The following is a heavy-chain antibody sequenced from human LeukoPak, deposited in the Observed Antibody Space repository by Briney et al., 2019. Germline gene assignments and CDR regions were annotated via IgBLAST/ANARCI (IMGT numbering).Heavy chain of an antibody. V-gene: IGHV3-33*01. CDR2: IWNDGSNK. J-gene: IGHJ4*02. Sequence: GGSLRLSCAASGFTLSIYGMHWVRQAPGKGLEWVAVIWNDGSNKYYADSVKGRLTISRDNSKNTLYLQMNSLRAEDTAVYSCARASGPFDYWGQGTLVTVSS. CDR3: ARASGPFDY. D-gene: IGHD3-10*01. CDR1: GFTLSIYG.